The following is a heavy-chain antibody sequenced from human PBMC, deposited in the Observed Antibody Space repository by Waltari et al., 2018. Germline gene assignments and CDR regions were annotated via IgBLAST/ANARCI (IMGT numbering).Heavy chain of an antibody. Sequence: QVQLVQSGAEVKKPGASVKVSCKASGYTFTSYYMHWVRQAPGQGLEWMGLINPGGGSPSYAQKFQGRVTMTRDTSTSTVYMELSSLRSEDTAVYYCARDREVITFGGVIVPPSGYWGQGTLVTVSS. CDR2: INPGGGSP. V-gene: IGHV1-46*01. D-gene: IGHD3-16*02. J-gene: IGHJ4*02. CDR3: ARDREVITFGGVIVPPSGY. CDR1: GYTFTSYY.